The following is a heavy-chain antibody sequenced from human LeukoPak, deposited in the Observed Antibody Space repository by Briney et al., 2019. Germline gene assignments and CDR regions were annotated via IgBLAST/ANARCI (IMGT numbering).Heavy chain of an antibody. CDR2: ISSSGTTI. J-gene: IGHJ4*02. CDR1: GFTFCDYY. D-gene: IGHD3-10*01. V-gene: IGHV3-11*01. Sequence: PGGSLRLSCAASGFTFCDYYMSWIRQPPGKGLEWVSYISSSGTTIYYADSVRGRFTVSRDNAKNSLYLQMDSLSAEDTAVYYCASLRGVNRWGQGTLVTVSS. CDR3: ASLRGVNR.